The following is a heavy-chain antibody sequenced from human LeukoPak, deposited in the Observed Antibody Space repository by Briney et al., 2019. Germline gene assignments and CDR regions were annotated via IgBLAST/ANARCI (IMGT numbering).Heavy chain of an antibody. CDR1: GNSISSYY. Sequence: SETLSLTCTVAGNSISSYYWSWIRQPAGKGLEWIGRIYTSGSTNYNPSLKSRVTMSVDTSKNQFSLNLSSVTAADTAVYYCARETTGLARYFDYWGQGTLVTVSS. J-gene: IGHJ4*02. CDR3: ARETTGLARYFDY. V-gene: IGHV4-4*07. D-gene: IGHD4-11*01. CDR2: IYTSGST.